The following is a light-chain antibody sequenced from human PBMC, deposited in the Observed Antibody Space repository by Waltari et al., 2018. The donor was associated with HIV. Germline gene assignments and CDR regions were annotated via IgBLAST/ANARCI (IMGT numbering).Light chain of an antibody. V-gene: IGLV3-1*01. CDR1: KLADKY. Sequence: SYEVSQPPSVSVSPGQTASISCSGDKLADKYVSWYQQKPGQSPVLVIFQQNKGPSGFPERFSGSKSGNTATMTIRGTQTMDDADYFCQTWDTSTASYVFGTGTTVTVL. J-gene: IGLJ1*01. CDR2: QQN. CDR3: QTWDTSTASYV.